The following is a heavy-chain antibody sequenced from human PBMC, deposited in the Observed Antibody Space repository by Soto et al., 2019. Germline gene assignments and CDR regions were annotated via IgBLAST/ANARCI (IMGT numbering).Heavy chain of an antibody. J-gene: IGHJ2*01. V-gene: IGHV3-7*05. CDR2: IKLDGTEK. D-gene: IGHD6-19*01. CDR1: GFTFSSHW. CDR3: VGGEGWRFDL. Sequence: ELQVVESGGGLVQPGGSLRLSCAVSGFTFSSHWMNWVRQAPGKGLEWVANIKLDGTEKYYVDSVKGRFTISRDNARNSLYLQMNSLRAEDTAVYYCVGGEGWRFDLWGRGTLVTVSA.